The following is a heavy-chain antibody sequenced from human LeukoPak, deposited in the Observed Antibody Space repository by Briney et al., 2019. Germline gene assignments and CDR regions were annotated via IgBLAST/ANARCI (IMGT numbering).Heavy chain of an antibody. CDR1: GGTFSSYA. D-gene: IGHD2-2*01. Sequence: ASVKVSCKASGGTFSSYAISWVRQAPQQGLEWMGWISAYNGNTNYAQKLQGRVTMTTDTSTSTAYMELRSLRSDDTAVYYCARDPTIYIVVVPAAYYYGMDVWGQGTTVTVSS. CDR3: ARDPTIYIVVVPAAYYYGMDV. CDR2: ISAYNGNT. V-gene: IGHV1-18*01. J-gene: IGHJ6*02.